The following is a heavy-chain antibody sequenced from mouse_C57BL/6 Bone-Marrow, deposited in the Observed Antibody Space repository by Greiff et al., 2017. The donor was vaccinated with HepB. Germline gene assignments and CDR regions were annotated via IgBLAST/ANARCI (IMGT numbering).Heavy chain of an antibody. Sequence: VQLQQPGAELVMPGASVKLSCKASGYTFTSYWMHWVKQRPGQGLEWIGEIDPSDSYTNYNQKFKGKSTLTVDKSSSTAYMQLSSLTSEDSAVYYCARGGDGYRFAYWGQGTLVTVSA. CDR1: GYTFTSYW. J-gene: IGHJ3*01. V-gene: IGHV1-69*01. D-gene: IGHD2-3*01. CDR3: ARGGDGYRFAY. CDR2: IDPSDSYT.